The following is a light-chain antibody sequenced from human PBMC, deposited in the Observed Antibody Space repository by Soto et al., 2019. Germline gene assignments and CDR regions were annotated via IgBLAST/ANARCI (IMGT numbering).Light chain of an antibody. Sequence: DIQMTQSPSSLSASVGDRVTITCRASQSISSYLNWYQQKPGKAPKLLIYAASSLQSGVPSRFSGSGSGTEFTLTINSLQPEDFATYYCQRSYSTPWTFGQGTKVEIK. CDR1: QSISSY. CDR2: AAS. CDR3: QRSYSTPWT. V-gene: IGKV1-39*01. J-gene: IGKJ1*01.